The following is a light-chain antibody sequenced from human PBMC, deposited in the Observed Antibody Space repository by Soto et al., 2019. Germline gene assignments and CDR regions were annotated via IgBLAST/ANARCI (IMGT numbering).Light chain of an antibody. CDR2: EVT. Sequence: QSVLTQPASVSGSPGQSITISCTGSSSDIGGYNYVSWYQQHPGRAPKLMIYEVTNRPSGVSHRFSGSKSGNTASLTISGLHAEDEADYYCTSYTSSSSLYVFGTGTK. V-gene: IGLV2-14*01. CDR3: TSYTSSSSLYV. J-gene: IGLJ1*01. CDR1: SSDIGGYNY.